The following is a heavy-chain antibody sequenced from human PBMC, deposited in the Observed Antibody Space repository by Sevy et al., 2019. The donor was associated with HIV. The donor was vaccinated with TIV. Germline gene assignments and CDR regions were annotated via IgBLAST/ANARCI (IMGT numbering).Heavy chain of an antibody. J-gene: IGHJ1*01. CDR2: IKQDGSEK. Sequence: GGSLRLSCAASGFTFSSYWMSWVRQAPGKGLEWVANIKQDGSEKYYVDSVKGRFTISRDNAKNSLSLQMNSLRAEDTAVYYCARVPPILEWLLSEEYFQHWGQGTLVTVSS. D-gene: IGHD3-3*01. CDR3: ARVPPILEWLLSEEYFQH. CDR1: GFTFSSYW. V-gene: IGHV3-7*01.